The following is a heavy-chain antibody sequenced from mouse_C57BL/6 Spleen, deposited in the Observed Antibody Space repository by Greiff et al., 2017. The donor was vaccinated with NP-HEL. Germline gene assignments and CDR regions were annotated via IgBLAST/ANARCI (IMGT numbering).Heavy chain of an antibody. CDR2: IYPGDGDT. V-gene: IGHV1-82*01. CDR3: ARHYSNYVAWFAY. J-gene: IGHJ3*01. CDR1: GYAFSSSW. Sequence: QVQLKESGPELVKPGASVKISCKASGYAFSSSWMNWVKQRPGKGLEWIGRIYPGDGDTNYNGKFKGKATLTADKSSSTAYMQLSSLTSEDSAVYFCARHYSNYVAWFAYCGQGTLVTVSA. D-gene: IGHD2-5*01.